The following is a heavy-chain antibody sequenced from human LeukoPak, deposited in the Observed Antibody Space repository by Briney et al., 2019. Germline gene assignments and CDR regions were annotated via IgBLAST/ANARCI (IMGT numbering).Heavy chain of an antibody. CDR1: GGSISSYY. CDR2: IYYSGST. V-gene: IGHV4-59*01. D-gene: IGHD6-6*01. J-gene: IGHJ4*02. Sequence: SETLSLTCTVSGGSISSYYWSWTRQPPGKGLEWIGYIYYSGSTNYNPSLKSRVTISVDTSKNQFSLKLSSVTAADTAVYYCAREYSSSFDYWGQGTLVTVSS. CDR3: AREYSSSFDY.